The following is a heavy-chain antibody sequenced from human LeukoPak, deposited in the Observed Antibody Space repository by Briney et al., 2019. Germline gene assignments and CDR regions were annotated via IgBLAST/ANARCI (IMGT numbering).Heavy chain of an antibody. CDR3: ARDRPGRYCSSTSCYAASPFDP. D-gene: IGHD2-2*01. V-gene: IGHV1-69*13. CDR1: RGTFSSYA. CDR2: IIPIFGTA. Sequence: SVKVSCKASRGTFSSYAISWVRQAPGQGLEWMGGIIPIFGTANYAQKFQGRVTITADESMSTAYMELSSLRSEDTAVYYCARDRPGRYCSSTSCYAASPFDPWGQGTLVIVSS. J-gene: IGHJ5*02.